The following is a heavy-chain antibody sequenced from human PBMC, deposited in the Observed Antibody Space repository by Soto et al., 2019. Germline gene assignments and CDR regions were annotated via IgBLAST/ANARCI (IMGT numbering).Heavy chain of an antibody. CDR1: GYTFTSYG. Sequence: ASVKVSCKASGYTFTSYGISWVRQAPGQGLEWMGWINAYNGNTNYAQKLQGRVTMTRNTSISTAYMELSSLRSEDTAVYYCASQGYCSGGSCYSVGYWGQGTLVTVSS. V-gene: IGHV1-18*01. CDR2: INAYNGNT. J-gene: IGHJ4*02. CDR3: ASQGYCSGGSCYSVGY. D-gene: IGHD2-15*01.